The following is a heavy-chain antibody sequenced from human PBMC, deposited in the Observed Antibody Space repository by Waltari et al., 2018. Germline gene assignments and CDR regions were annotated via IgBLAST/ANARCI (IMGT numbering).Heavy chain of an antibody. J-gene: IGHJ3*01. CDR2: IGGSSGST. D-gene: IGHD3-16*01. V-gene: IGHV4-59*12. CDR1: SGSMSGYY. Sequence: QVQLQESGPGLVKPSETLSLTCAVSSGSMSGYYWKWIRQTPGKGLEWVGSIGGSSGSTYYNPSLRSRVTISTDTSKNQFSLRLSSVTAADTAVYYCAGITPEKDAFDFWGQGLRVTVSS. CDR3: AGITPEKDAFDF.